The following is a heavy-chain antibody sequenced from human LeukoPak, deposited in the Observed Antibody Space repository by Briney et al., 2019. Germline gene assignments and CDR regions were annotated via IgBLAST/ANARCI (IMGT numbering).Heavy chain of an antibody. V-gene: IGHV4-38-2*02. CDR3: ARLVHHYDFWSGYALGYYYYCMDV. D-gene: IGHD3-3*01. CDR2: IYTSGST. CDR1: GYSISSGYY. J-gene: IGHJ6*03. Sequence: TSETLSLTCTVSGYSISSGYYWGWIRQPPGKGLEWIGYIYTSGSTNYNPSLKSRVTISVDTSKNQFSLKLSSVTAADTAVYYCARLVHHYDFWSGYALGYYYYCMDVWGKGTTVTVSS.